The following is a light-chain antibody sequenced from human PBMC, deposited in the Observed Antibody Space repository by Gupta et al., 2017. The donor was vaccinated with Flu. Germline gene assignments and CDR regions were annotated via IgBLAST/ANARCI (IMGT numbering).Light chain of an antibody. Sequence: SSILTQDPAVYVALGQTIRCTCQGDSLRRYHASWYHQKPGQPPFLVIYANNNRPSGSPDRFADANSGNTASLTITESQAEDEAAYYCNPLDSIFNSPYVFGPATKFTVL. V-gene: IGLV3-19*01. CDR2: ANN. J-gene: IGLJ1*01. CDR1: SLRRYH. CDR3: NPLDSIFNSPYV.